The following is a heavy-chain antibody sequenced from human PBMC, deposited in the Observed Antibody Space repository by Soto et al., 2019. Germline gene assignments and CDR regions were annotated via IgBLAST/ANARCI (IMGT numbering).Heavy chain of an antibody. CDR1: GGSFRNYY. CDR3: GRVVEGATRHTDLDS. CDR2: VNHSGEA. Sequence: PSETLSLTCGVYGGSFRNYYWIWVRQPPGKCLEWIGEVNHSGEATYNSSLKSRVTISVDTANNQVSLRMRSLTAADTAVYYCGRVVEGATRHTDLDSWGQGTLVTVSS. J-gene: IGHJ5*01. D-gene: IGHD2-21*01. V-gene: IGHV4-34*01.